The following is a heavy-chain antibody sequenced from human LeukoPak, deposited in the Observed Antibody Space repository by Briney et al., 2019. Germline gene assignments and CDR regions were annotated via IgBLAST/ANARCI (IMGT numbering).Heavy chain of an antibody. CDR1: GYTFTGYY. J-gene: IGHJ5*02. CDR3: ARGAGSSWFDP. V-gene: IGHV1-2*02. D-gene: IGHD6-13*01. CDR2: INPNTGGT. Sequence: ASVKVSCKASGYTFTGYYMHWVRQAPGQGLEWMGWINPNTGGTQYAQKFQGRVTMTRDTSISTAYVELTSLRSDDTAVYYCARGAGSSWFDPWGQGTLVTVSS.